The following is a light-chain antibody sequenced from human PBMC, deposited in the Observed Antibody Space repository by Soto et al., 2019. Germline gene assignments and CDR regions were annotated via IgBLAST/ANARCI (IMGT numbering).Light chain of an antibody. CDR3: QQYHTWPPLT. CDR2: GAF. V-gene: IGKV3-15*01. Sequence: EIVMTQSTPTLSVSPGERITLSCRASQSVSSKLAWYQHRPGQAPRLLIYGAFTRATGVPARFSGSGSGTEFTLTITSLQPEDFAVYYCQQYHTWPPLTFGGGTKVEIK. J-gene: IGKJ4*01. CDR1: QSVSSK.